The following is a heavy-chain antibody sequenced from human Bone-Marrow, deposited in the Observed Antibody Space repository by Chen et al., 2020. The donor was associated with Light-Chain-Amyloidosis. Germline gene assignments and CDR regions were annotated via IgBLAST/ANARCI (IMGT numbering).Heavy chain of an antibody. Sequence: GKRGKKGEEEKKEGEEGKGACKASGGNFSSYAISWVRQAPGQGLEWMGGIIPIFGTATYAQKFQGSVPLPPSPSPPPPSLSLFPLFSFSPSLYYCACDLGPDLSWGQGTLVTVSS. V-gene: IGHV1-69*01. D-gene: IGHD3-16*01. CDR2: IIPIFGTA. J-gene: IGHJ5*02. CDR1: GGNFSSYA. CDR3: ACDLGPDLS.